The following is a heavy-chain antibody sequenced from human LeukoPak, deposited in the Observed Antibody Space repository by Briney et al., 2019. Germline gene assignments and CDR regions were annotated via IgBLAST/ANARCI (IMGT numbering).Heavy chain of an antibody. J-gene: IGHJ4*02. D-gene: IGHD3-10*01. CDR1: GGSFSGYY. Sequence: SETLSLTCAVYGGSFSGYYWSWIRQPPGKGLEWIGEINHSGSTNYNPSLKRRVTKSVDTSKNQFSLKLSSVTAADTAVYYCAIWFGEAFDYWGQGTLVTVSS. CDR3: AIWFGEAFDY. CDR2: INHSGST. V-gene: IGHV4-34*01.